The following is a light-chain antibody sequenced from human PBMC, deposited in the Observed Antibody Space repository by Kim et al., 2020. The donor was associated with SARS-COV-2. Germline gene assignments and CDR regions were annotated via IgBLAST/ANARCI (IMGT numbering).Light chain of an antibody. J-gene: IGLJ2*01. V-gene: IGLV3-1*01. Sequence: SVSPGQTASITCSGDKMGDKYACWYQQKPGQSPVLVIYQDSKRPSGIPERFSGSNSGNKATLTISGTQAMDEADYYCQAWDSSNVVFGGGTQLTVL. CDR2: QDS. CDR3: QAWDSSNVV. CDR1: KMGDKY.